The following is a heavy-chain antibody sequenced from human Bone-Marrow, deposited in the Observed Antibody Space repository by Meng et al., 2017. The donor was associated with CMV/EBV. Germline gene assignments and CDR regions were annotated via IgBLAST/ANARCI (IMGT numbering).Heavy chain of an antibody. Sequence: GGSLRLSCAASGFTVSSNYMSWVRQAPGKGLEWVSVIYSGGSTYYADSVKGRFTISRDNSKNTLYLQMNSLRAEDTAVYYCARARETIYDAFAIWGPGTMVTGSS. J-gene: IGHJ3*02. V-gene: IGHV3-66*02. CDR1: GFTVSSNY. D-gene: IGHD1-26*01. CDR2: IYSGGST. CDR3: ARARETIYDAFAI.